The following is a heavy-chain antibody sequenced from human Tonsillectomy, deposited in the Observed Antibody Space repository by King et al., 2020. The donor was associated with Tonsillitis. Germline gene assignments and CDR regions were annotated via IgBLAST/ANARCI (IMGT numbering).Heavy chain of an antibody. CDR1: GGSVSSGSYY. D-gene: IGHD3-9*01. CDR3: ATRPLTYNFDY. J-gene: IGHJ4*02. CDR2: IYYSGST. Sequence: VQLQESGPGLVKPSETLSLTCTVSGGSVSSGSYYWSWIRQPPGKGLEWIGYIYYSGSTNYSPSLKSRVTISVDPSKNQFSLKLSSVTAADTAVYYCATRPLTYNFDYWGQGTLVTVSS. V-gene: IGHV4-61*01.